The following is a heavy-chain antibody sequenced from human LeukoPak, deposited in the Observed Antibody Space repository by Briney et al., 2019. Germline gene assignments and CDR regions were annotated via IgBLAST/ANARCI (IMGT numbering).Heavy chain of an antibody. D-gene: IGHD2-21*02. Sequence: PGGSLRLSCAASGFTFSSYAMHWVRQAPGKGLEWVAVISYDGSNKYYADSVKGRFTIPRDNSKNTLYLQMNSLRAEDTAVYYCARAPVVVTPPPDYWGQGTLVTVSS. V-gene: IGHV3-30*04. J-gene: IGHJ4*02. CDR3: ARAPVVVTPPPDY. CDR2: ISYDGSNK. CDR1: GFTFSSYA.